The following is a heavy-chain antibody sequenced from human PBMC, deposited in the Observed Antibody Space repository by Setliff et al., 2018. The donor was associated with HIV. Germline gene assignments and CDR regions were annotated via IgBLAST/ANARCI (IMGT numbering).Heavy chain of an antibody. D-gene: IGHD1-1*01. Sequence: SVKVSCKASGGIFSRFAFSWVRQAPGQGLEWMGGIIPIFRTPNYAQKFQGRVTITTDESTNTVYMELYSLTSEDTAIYYCASSAGAVPTTTPYGDYYYYFYMDVWGKGTTVTVSS. CDR2: IIPIFRTP. V-gene: IGHV1-69*05. CDR3: ASSAGAVPTTTPYGDYYYYFYMDV. CDR1: GGIFSRFA. J-gene: IGHJ6*03.